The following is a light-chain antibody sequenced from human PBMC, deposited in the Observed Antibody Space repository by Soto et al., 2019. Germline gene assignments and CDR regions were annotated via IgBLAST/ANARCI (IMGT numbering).Light chain of an antibody. V-gene: IGKV3-15*01. CDR1: QSVYSN. CDR3: QQYNRWPLT. CDR2: AAS. Sequence: EIVMTQSPATLSVSPGERATLSCRASQSVYSNLAWYQHKPGQAPNLLIYAASTRATGIPARFSGSGSGTEFTLTISSLQSEGFAVYYCQQYNRWPLTFGGGTKVEIK. J-gene: IGKJ4*01.